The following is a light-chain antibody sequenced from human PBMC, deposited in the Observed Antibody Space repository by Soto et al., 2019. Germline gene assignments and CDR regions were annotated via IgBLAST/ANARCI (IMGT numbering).Light chain of an antibody. V-gene: IGKV3-20*01. CDR1: QTVSSNY. CDR2: GAS. J-gene: IGKJ4*01. Sequence: EIVLTQSPATLSLSPWERATLSCRASQTVSSNYLAWCQQRPGQAPRLLIYGASTRAAGIPDRFSGSGSGTDFTHTISSLQPEDVAAYYCQKYNSAPLTFGGGTKVDIK. CDR3: QKYNSAPLT.